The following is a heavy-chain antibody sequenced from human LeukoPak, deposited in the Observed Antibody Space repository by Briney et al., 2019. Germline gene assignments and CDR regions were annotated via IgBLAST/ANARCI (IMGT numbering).Heavy chain of an antibody. J-gene: IGHJ4*02. CDR1: GGSISSYY. V-gene: IGHV4-4*07. Sequence: PSETLSLTCTVSGGSISSYYWSWIRQPAGKGLEWIGRIYTSESTNYNPSLKRRVTISVDTSKNQFSLNLNSGTAADTAVYYCARGMYSSAWSFDYWGQGTLVTVSS. CDR3: ARGMYSSAWSFDY. CDR2: IYTSEST. D-gene: IGHD6-19*01.